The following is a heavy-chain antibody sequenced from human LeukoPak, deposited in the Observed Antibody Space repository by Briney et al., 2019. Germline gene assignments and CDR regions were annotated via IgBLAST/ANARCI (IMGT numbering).Heavy chain of an antibody. J-gene: IGHJ4*02. CDR3: AKWPSSISSGIVVVPTALDY. D-gene: IGHD2-2*01. V-gene: IGHV3-23*01. Sequence: GGSLRLSCAVSGFAFGSEAMSWVRQSPAKGLEWVASISPGGGTTYYADYVKGRFTISRDNSKNSLFVQMNSLRAEDTAVYYCAKWPSSISSGIVVVPTALDYWGQGTLVTVSS. CDR2: ISPGGGTT. CDR1: GFAFGSEA.